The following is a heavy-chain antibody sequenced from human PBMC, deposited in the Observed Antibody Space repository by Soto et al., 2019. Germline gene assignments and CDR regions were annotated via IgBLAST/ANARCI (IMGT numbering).Heavy chain of an antibody. J-gene: IGHJ5*02. CDR1: SGSLSTIDS. CDR3: AKSVLAAPHTT. V-gene: IGHV4-4*02. Sequence: SDTLSLTWGVSSGSLSTIDSSSWARQPPGKGLEWIGEIYHSGSTNYNPSLKSRVTISVDKSKNQFSLKLSSVTAADTAVYYCAKSVLAAPHTTSGQGTLVTVSS. D-gene: IGHD2-15*01. CDR2: IYHSGST.